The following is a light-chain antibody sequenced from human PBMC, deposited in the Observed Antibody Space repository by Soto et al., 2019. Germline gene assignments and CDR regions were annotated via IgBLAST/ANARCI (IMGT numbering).Light chain of an antibody. V-gene: IGKV3-20*01. Sequence: EIVLTQSPGTLSLSPGERATLSCRASQSITSSYLAWYQQKPGQAPRLLIYGSSSRATGIPDRFSGSGSGTDFTITISRLEPEDFAVYYCQQYGSSPITFGQGTRLEIK. CDR2: GSS. J-gene: IGKJ5*01. CDR1: QSITSSY. CDR3: QQYGSSPIT.